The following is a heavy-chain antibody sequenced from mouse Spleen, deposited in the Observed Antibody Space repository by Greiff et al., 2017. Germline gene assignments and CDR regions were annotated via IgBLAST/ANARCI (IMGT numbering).Heavy chain of an antibody. CDR3: ASQYGNYLDY. Sequence: EVKLMESGGGLVKPGGSLKLSCAASGFTFSDYGMHWVRQAPEKGLEWVAYISSGSSTIYYADTVKGRFTISRDNAKNTLFLQMTSLRSEDTAMYYCASQYGNYLDYWGQGTTLTVSS. D-gene: IGHD2-10*02. CDR1: GFTFSDYG. J-gene: IGHJ2*01. V-gene: IGHV5-17*01. CDR2: ISSGSSTI.